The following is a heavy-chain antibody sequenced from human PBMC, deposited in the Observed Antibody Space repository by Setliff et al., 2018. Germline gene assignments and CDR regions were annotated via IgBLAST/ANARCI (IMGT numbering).Heavy chain of an antibody. CDR3: RFRSGYYKNDY. J-gene: IGHJ4*02. V-gene: IGHV4-59*01. CDR1: GGSISPYF. Sequence: PSETLSLTCTVSGGSISPYFWSWIRQPPGKGLEWIGYIYHNGNTNFNPSLKTRVTMSVDTSKNQFALNLRSVTAADAAVYYCRFRSGYYKNDYWGQGTLVTVSS. CDR2: IYHNGNT. D-gene: IGHD3-3*01.